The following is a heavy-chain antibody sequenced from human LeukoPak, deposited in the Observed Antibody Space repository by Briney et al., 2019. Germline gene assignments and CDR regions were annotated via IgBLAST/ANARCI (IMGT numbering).Heavy chain of an antibody. J-gene: IGHJ4*02. CDR2: INHSGST. Sequence: SETLSFTCAVYGGSFSGYYWSWIRQPPGKGLEWIGEINHSGSTNYNPSLKSRVTISVDTSKNQFSLKLSSVTAADTAVYYCARGYLGATRFDYWGQGTLVTVSS. CDR3: ARGYLGATRFDY. D-gene: IGHD1-26*01. V-gene: IGHV4-34*01. CDR1: GGSFSGYY.